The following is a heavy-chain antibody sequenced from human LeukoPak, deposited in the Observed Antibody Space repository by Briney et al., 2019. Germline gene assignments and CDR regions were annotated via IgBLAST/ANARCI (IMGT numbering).Heavy chain of an antibody. CDR1: GGSISTYY. V-gene: IGHV4-59*01. Sequence: SETLSLTCSVSGGSISTYYWNWIRQTPEKGLEWLGHISNGNTDYNPSLKSRVTISVDTSKNQFSLKLTSVTAADTAVYYCARDKAHSYGRYFDPWGQGALVTVSS. CDR3: ARDKAHSYGRYFDP. J-gene: IGHJ5*02. CDR2: ISNGNT. D-gene: IGHD5-18*01.